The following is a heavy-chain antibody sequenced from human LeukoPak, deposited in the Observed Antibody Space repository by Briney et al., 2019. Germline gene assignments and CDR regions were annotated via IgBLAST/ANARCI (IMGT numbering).Heavy chain of an antibody. CDR3: ARFDLSSPRYFDL. D-gene: IGHD6-13*01. CDR1: GGSINSYY. J-gene: IGHJ2*01. CDR2: IYYSGGT. Sequence: SETLSPTCTVSGGSINSYYWSWIRQPPGKGLEWIGYIYYSGGTSYNPSLKSRVTISVDTSKNQFSLKLSSVTAADTAVYYCARFDLSSPRYFDLWGRGTLVTVSS. V-gene: IGHV4-59*08.